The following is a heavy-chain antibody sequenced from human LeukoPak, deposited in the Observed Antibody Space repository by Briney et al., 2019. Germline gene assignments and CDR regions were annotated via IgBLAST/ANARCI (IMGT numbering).Heavy chain of an antibody. CDR3: TKEGLPSGSSWSAWFDP. CDR1: GFTFSSYG. D-gene: IGHD3-10*01. V-gene: IGHV3-30*18. CDR2: IANDGKTT. Sequence: GGSLRLSCAASGFTFSSYGMSWVRQAPGKGLEWVAVIANDGKTTYYADSVKGRFTISRDNSKNTLYLQMNSLRAEDTAVHYCTKEGLPSGSSWSAWFDPWGQGTLVTVSS. J-gene: IGHJ5*02.